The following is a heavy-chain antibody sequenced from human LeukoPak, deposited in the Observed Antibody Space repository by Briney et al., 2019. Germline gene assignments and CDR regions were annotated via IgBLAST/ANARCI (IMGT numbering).Heavy chain of an antibody. CDR2: IKQDGSEK. CDR1: GFTFSSHA. J-gene: IGHJ4*02. V-gene: IGHV3-7*01. CDR3: ARDVSDENGSSSRIHLDS. Sequence: GGSLRLSCAASGFTFSSHAMSWVRQAPGKGLEWVANIKQDGSEKYYVDSVKGRFTISRDNAKNSLFLQMNSLRAEDTAVYYCARDVSDENGSSSRIHLDSWGQGTLVSVSS. D-gene: IGHD6-6*01.